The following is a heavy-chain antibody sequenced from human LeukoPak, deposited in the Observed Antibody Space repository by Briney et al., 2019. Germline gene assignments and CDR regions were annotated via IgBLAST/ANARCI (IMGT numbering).Heavy chain of an antibody. D-gene: IGHD3-10*01. CDR1: GGSFSGYY. CDR2: INHSGST. Sequence: SETLSLTCAVYGGSFSGYYWSWIRQPPGKGLEWIGEINHSGSTNYNPSLKSRVTISVDTSKNQFSLELSSVTAADTAVYYCARERYYYGSGSYYNAQYYFDYWGQGTLVTVSS. V-gene: IGHV4-34*01. CDR3: ARERYYYGSGSYYNAQYYFDY. J-gene: IGHJ4*02.